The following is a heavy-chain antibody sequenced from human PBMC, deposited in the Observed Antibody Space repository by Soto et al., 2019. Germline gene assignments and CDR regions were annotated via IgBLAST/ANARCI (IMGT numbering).Heavy chain of an antibody. Sequence: GGSLRLSCAASGFTFSSYAMHWVRQAPGKGLEWVAVISYDGSNKYYADSVKGRFTISRDNSKNTLYLQMNSLRAEDTAVYYCARDRYYDSSGYLDYWGQGTLVTVSS. D-gene: IGHD3-22*01. CDR2: ISYDGSNK. CDR3: ARDRYYDSSGYLDY. J-gene: IGHJ4*02. V-gene: IGHV3-30-3*01. CDR1: GFTFSSYA.